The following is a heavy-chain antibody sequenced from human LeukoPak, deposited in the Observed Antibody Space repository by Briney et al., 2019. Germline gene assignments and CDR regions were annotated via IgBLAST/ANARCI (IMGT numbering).Heavy chain of an antibody. V-gene: IGHV3-23*01. Sequence: GGSLRLPCAASGLTFSGSATSWVRQAPGKGLEWVSLISGSGNSTYYADSVKGRFTISRDNSKNTLYLQMNSLRAEDTAVYYCAKVLVLVSANRYYFDYWGQGTLVTVSS. D-gene: IGHD2-15*01. CDR3: AKVLVLVSANRYYFDY. J-gene: IGHJ4*02. CDR2: ISGSGNST. CDR1: GLTFSGSA.